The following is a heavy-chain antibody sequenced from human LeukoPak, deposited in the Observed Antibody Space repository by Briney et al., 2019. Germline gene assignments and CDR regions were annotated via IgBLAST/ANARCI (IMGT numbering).Heavy chain of an antibody. V-gene: IGHV4-59*01. J-gene: IGHJ2*01. CDR3: ARSFLGDWYFDL. CDR1: GGSISSYY. CDR2: IYYSGST. Sequence: SATLSLTCTVSGGSISSYYWSWIRQPPGMGLEWIGCIYYSGSTNYNPSLKSRVTISVDTSKDQFSLRLTSVTAADTAVYYCARSFLGDWYFDLWGRGTLVTVSS. D-gene: IGHD1-26*01.